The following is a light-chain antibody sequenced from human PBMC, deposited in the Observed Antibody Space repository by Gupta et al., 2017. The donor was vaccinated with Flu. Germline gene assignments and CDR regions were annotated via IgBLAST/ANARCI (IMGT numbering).Light chain of an antibody. CDR1: QSLVYSDGSTV. J-gene: IGKJ1*01. V-gene: IGKV2-30*01. CDR2: LVS. Sequence: VTRGQTASICCRCSQSLVYSDGSTVLHWFQQRPGRAPRRLIYLVSNRESGVPDRFSGSGSGTEFTLKISRVEAEDVGIYFCMQGAHWPWAFGQGTKVEI. CDR3: MQGAHWPWA.